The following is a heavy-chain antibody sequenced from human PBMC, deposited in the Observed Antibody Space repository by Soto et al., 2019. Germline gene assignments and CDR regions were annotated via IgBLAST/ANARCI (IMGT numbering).Heavy chain of an antibody. V-gene: IGHV3-73*01. CDR2: IKTKVDSYST. CDR1: GFTLSGFD. Sequence: EVQLVESGGGLVQPGGSLKLSCAASGFTLSGFDIHWVRQDSGEGLEWVGRIKTKVDSYSTGVAASVQGRFTISRDDSKNTAYLEMNSLESEDTAVYFCTRRSCTSGGGDSDCDPWGQGTLVTVSS. CDR3: TRRSCTSGGGDSDCDP. D-gene: IGHD2-8*01. J-gene: IGHJ5*02.